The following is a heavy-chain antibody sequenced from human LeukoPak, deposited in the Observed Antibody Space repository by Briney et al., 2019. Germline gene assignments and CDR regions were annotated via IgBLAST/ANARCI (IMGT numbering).Heavy chain of an antibody. CDR1: GFTFSTYW. V-gene: IGHV3-74*01. D-gene: IGHD5-12*01. CDR2: INTDGRST. Sequence: GSLRLSFSASGFTFSTYWMHWVRQAPGKGRVWGSHINTDGRSTSYADSVKGGFTISRDNPKNTLYLQMNSLRAEDSAVYYCTRSLAKTSWGQGTLVTVSS. CDR3: TRSLAKTS. J-gene: IGHJ5*02.